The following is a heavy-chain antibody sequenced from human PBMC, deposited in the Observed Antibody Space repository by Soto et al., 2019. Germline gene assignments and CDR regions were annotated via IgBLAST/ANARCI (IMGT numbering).Heavy chain of an antibody. CDR1: GGSFSGYY. D-gene: IGHD6-13*01. V-gene: IGHV4-34*01. CDR3: ERGSPGAAGLHDAFDL. CDR2: INHSGST. Sequence: PSETLSLTCAVYGGSFSGYYWSWIRQPPGKGLEWIGEINHSGSTNYNPSLKSRVTISVDTSKNQFSLKLSSVTAADTAVYYCERGSPGAAGLHDAFDLWGQGTMVTVSS. J-gene: IGHJ3*01.